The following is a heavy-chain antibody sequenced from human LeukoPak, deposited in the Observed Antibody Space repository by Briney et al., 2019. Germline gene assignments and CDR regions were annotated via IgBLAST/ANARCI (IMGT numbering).Heavy chain of an antibody. CDR2: IYYSGST. V-gene: IGHV4-39*01. J-gene: IGHJ4*02. CDR1: GGSISSSSYY. CDR3: ARARDGTFDY. Sequence: SETLSLTCTVSGGSISSSSYYWGWIRQPPGKGLEWIGSIYYSGSTYYNPSLKSRVTISVDTSKNQFSLQLQSMTPEDTAVYYCARARDGTFDYWGQGTLVTVSS. D-gene: IGHD5-24*01.